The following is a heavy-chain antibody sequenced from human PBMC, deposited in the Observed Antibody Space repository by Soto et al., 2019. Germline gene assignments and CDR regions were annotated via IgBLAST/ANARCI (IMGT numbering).Heavy chain of an antibody. Sequence: SETLSLTCSLYDGSFSDYYWGWIRQSPGKGLEWIGEISHSGSTNYTPSLKSRVTISIDASKNQFSLKLTSVTAADTAVYYCARGLRASFGVRLSYYYYGMDVWGQGTTVTVSS. V-gene: IGHV4-34*01. J-gene: IGHJ6*02. CDR1: DGSFSDYY. CDR3: ARGLRASFGVRLSYYYYGMDV. D-gene: IGHD3-10*01. CDR2: ISHSGST.